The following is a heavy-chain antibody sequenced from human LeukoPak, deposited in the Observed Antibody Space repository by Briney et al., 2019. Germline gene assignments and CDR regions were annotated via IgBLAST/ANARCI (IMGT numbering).Heavy chain of an antibody. D-gene: IGHD3-22*01. CDR2: IYYSGST. CDR3: ARSSGYLFDP. Sequence: PSETLSLTCTVSGGSISSGSYYWGWIRQPPGKGLEWIGSIYYSGSTYYNPSLKSRITISVDTSKNQFSLKLSSVSAADTAVYYCARSSGYLFDPWGQGILVTVSS. CDR1: GGSISSGSYY. V-gene: IGHV4-39*01. J-gene: IGHJ5*02.